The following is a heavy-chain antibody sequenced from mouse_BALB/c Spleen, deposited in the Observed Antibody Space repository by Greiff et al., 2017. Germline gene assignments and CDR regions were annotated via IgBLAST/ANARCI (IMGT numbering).Heavy chain of an antibody. CDR1: GYTFTSYT. Sequence: QVQLQQSGAELARPGASVKMSCKASGYTFTSYTMHWVKQRPGQGLEWIGYINPSSGYTNYNQKFKDKATLTADKSSSTAYMQLSSLTSEDSAVYYCARPIYYGYDGGAMDYWGQGTSVTVSS. CDR2: INPSSGYT. V-gene: IGHV1-4*01. CDR3: ARPIYYGYDGGAMDY. D-gene: IGHD2-2*01. J-gene: IGHJ4*01.